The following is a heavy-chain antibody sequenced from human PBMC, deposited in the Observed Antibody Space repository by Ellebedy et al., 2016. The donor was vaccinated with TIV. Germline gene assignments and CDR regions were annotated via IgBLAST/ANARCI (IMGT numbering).Heavy chain of an antibody. CDR3: ARDPRYITIFGVVISYGMDV. CDR2: ISYSGST. V-gene: IGHV4-59*01. J-gene: IGHJ6*02. D-gene: IGHD3-3*01. Sequence: MPSETLSLTCTVSGGSISSYYWSWIRQPPGKGLEWIGYISYSGSTNYNPSLNSRVTISVDTSKNQFSLKISSVTAADTAVYYCARDPRYITIFGVVISYGMDVWGQGTTVTVSS. CDR1: GGSISSYY.